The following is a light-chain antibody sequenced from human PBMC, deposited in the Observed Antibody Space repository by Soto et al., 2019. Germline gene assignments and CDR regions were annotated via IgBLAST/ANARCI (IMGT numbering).Light chain of an antibody. CDR2: EVS. J-gene: IGLJ2*01. CDR3: SSYTSSSTLV. V-gene: IGLV2-14*01. CDR1: SSDVGGYNY. Sequence: QSVLTQPASVSESPGQSITISCTVTSSDVGGYNYVSWYQQHPGKAPKLMIYEVSNRPSGVSNRFSGSKSGNTASLTISGLQAEDEADYYCSSYTSSSTLVFGGGTKVTVL.